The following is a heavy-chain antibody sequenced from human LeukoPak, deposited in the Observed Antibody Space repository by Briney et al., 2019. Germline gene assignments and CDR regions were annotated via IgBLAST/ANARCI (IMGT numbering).Heavy chain of an antibody. CDR2: ISGDGGT. D-gene: IGHD3-10*01. Sequence: GGSLRLSCAASGFIVTSNRMSWVRQAPGKGLDWVSTISGDGGTFYADAVEGRFTISRDTSKNTLYLQMSSLRVEDTAVYYCARSFSQVGSGHYDYWGQGTLVTVSS. CDR1: GFIVTSNR. J-gene: IGHJ4*02. V-gene: IGHV3-66*01. CDR3: ARSFSQVGSGHYDY.